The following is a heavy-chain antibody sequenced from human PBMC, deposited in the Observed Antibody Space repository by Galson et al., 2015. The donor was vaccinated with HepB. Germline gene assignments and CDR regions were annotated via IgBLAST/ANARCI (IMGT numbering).Heavy chain of an antibody. Sequence: SLRLSCAASGFILSGYGMHWVRQAPGKGLEWVALISYDGSNKYYADSVKGRFTISRDNSKNTLSLQMNSLRIEDTAVYFCAKDVIHRGISSFDYWVQGTLVTVSS. J-gene: IGHJ4*02. D-gene: IGHD3-10*01. CDR2: ISYDGSNK. V-gene: IGHV3-30*18. CDR3: AKDVIHRGISSFDY. CDR1: GFILSGYG.